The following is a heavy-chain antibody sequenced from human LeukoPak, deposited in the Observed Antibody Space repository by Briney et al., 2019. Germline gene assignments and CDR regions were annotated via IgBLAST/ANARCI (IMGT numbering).Heavy chain of an antibody. J-gene: IGHJ6*03. D-gene: IGHD2-2*01. CDR3: ARQRVGYCSSTSCARYYYYMDV. CDR1: GYSFTTYW. V-gene: IGHV5-51*01. Sequence: GGSLKISCKSFGYSFTTYWIGWVRQMPAKGLEWMGIIYPGDSDTRYSPSFQGQVTISADKSISTAYLQWSSLKASDPAMYYCARQRVGYCSSTSCARYYYYMDVWGKGTTVTVSS. CDR2: IYPGDSDT.